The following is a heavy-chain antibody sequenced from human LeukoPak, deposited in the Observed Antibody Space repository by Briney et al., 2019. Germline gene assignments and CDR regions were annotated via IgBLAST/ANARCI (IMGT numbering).Heavy chain of an antibody. CDR3: ARMSDGSSWYGGYYYYMDV. D-gene: IGHD6-13*01. J-gene: IGHJ6*03. V-gene: IGHV5-51*01. CDR2: IYPGDSDT. Sequence: GESLKISCKGSGYSFTSYWIGWVRQMPGKGLEWMGIIYPGDSDTRYSPSFQGQVTISADKSISTAYLQWSSLKASDTAMYYCARMSDGSSWYGGYYYYMDVWGKGTTVTVSS. CDR1: GYSFTSYW.